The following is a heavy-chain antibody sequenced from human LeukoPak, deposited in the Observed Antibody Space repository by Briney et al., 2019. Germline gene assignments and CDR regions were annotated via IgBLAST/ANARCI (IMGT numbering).Heavy chain of an antibody. CDR2: IASDGSST. V-gene: IGHV3-74*01. CDR1: GFTFSSYW. Sequence: GGSLRLSCAASGFTFSSYWMNWVRQAPGKGLVWVSRIASDGSSTTYADSVKGRFTISRDNAKNTLYLQMNSLRVEDTAVYYCARGRPHGNDYWGQGTLVTVSS. CDR3: ARGRPHGNDY. J-gene: IGHJ4*02. D-gene: IGHD4-23*01.